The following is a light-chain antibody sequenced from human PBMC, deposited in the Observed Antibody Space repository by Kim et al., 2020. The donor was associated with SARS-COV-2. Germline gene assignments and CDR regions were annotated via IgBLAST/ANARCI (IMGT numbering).Light chain of an antibody. CDR3: QQYAGYPRT. CDR1: QGIANN. Sequence: DTQMTQSPSPLSASVGDRVIITCRASQGIANNVAWFQQKPGKAPKSLVYAASSLESGVPSRFSGSGSGTDFILTISSLQPEDYATYYCQQYAGYPRTFGQGTKVDIK. CDR2: AAS. J-gene: IGKJ1*01. V-gene: IGKV1-16*01.